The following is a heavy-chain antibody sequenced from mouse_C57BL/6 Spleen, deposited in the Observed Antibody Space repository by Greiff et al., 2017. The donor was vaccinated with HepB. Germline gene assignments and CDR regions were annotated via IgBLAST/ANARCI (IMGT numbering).Heavy chain of an antibody. J-gene: IGHJ4*01. D-gene: IGHD1-1*01. CDR2: IWSGGST. CDR3: ARSPLVYYGSSPYAMDY. Sequence: VQLQQSGPGLVQPSQSLSITCTVSGFSLTSYGVHWVRQSPGKGLEWLGVIWSGGSTDYNAAFISRLSISKDNSKSQVFFKMNSLQADDTAIYYCARSPLVYYGSSPYAMDYWGQGTSVTVSS. CDR1: GFSLTSYG. V-gene: IGHV2-2*01.